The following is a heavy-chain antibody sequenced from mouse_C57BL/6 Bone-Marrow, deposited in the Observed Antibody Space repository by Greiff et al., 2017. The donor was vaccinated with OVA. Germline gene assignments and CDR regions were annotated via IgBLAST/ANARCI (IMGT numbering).Heavy chain of an antibody. CDR2: ISYDGSN. D-gene: IGHD2-2*01. Sequence: EVHLVESGPGLVKPSQSLSLTCSVTGYSITSGYYWNWIRQFPGNKLEWMGYISYDGSNNYNPSLKNRISITRDTSKNQFFLKLNSVTTEDTATYYCARSYGYDGFAYWGQGTLVTVSA. CDR1: GYSITSGYY. J-gene: IGHJ3*01. CDR3: ARSYGYDGFAY. V-gene: IGHV3-6*01.